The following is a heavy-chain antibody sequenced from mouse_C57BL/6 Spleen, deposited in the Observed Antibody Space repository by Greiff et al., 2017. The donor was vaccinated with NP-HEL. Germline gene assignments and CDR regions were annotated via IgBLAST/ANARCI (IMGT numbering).Heavy chain of an antibody. CDR1: GYSITSGYD. V-gene: IGHV3-1*01. CDR2: ISYSGST. D-gene: IGHD2-3*01. Sequence: EVQVEESGPGLVKPSQSLSLTCTVTGYSITSGYDWHWIRHFPGNKLEWMGYISYSGSTNYNPSLKSRISITHDTSKNHFFLKLNSVTTEDTATYYCARDDGYSHWYFDVWGTGTTVTVSS. J-gene: IGHJ1*03. CDR3: ARDDGYSHWYFDV.